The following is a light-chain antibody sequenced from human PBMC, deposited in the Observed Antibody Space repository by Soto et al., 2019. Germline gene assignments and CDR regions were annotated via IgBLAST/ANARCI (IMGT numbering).Light chain of an antibody. V-gene: IGKV3-20*01. CDR2: GAS. J-gene: IGKJ2*01. Sequence: EIVLTQSPGTLSLSPGERATLSCRASQSVSSSYLAWYQQKPGQAPRPLIYGASSRATGIPDRFSGSGSGADFTLTISRLEPEDFAVYYCLQYGSSPYTFG. CDR3: LQYGSSPYT. CDR1: QSVSSSY.